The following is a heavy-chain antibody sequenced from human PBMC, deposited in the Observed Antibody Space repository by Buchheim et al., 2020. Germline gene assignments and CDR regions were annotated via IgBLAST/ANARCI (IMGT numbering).Heavy chain of an antibody. CDR2: IYYSGST. CDR1: GGSISSGDYY. V-gene: IGHV4-30-4*01. D-gene: IGHD3-22*01. CDR3: ARDSYYYDSSGYYEWNYYYYGMDV. Sequence: QVQLQESGPGLVKPSQTLSLTCTVSGGSISSGDYYWSWIRQPPGKGLEWIGYIYYSGSTNYNPSLKSRVTISVDTSKNQFSLKLSSVTAADTAVYYCARDSYYYDSSGYYEWNYYYYGMDVWGQGTT. J-gene: IGHJ6*02.